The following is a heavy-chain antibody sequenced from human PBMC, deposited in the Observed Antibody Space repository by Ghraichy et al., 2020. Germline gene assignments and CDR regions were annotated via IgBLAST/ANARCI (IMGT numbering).Heavy chain of an antibody. Sequence: SETLSLTCAVYVGSFSGYYWTWIRQPPGIGLEWIGEINHSGSTNNNPSLKSRVTISVDTSMNQFSLKLSSVTAADTAVYYCARGLGYYDFWSGYSRTSYGMDVWGQGTTVTVSS. CDR3: ARGLGYYDFWSGYSRTSYGMDV. D-gene: IGHD3-3*01. CDR2: INHSGST. J-gene: IGHJ6*02. V-gene: IGHV4-34*01. CDR1: VGSFSGYY.